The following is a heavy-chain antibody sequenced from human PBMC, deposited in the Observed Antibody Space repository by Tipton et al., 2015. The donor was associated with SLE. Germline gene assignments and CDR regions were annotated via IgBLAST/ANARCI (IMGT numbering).Heavy chain of an antibody. D-gene: IGHD3-10*01. V-gene: IGHV4-39*01. Sequence: LRLSCTISGGSISNSSYYWGWIRQPPGKGLEWIGSLYYSGSAYYNPSLKSRVTISVDTSKKQFFLKLSSVTAADTAVYYCAGPSSGSYWIYYFDYWGQGTLVTVSS. CDR1: GGSISNSSYY. J-gene: IGHJ4*02. CDR3: AGPSSGSYWIYYFDY. CDR2: LYYSGSA.